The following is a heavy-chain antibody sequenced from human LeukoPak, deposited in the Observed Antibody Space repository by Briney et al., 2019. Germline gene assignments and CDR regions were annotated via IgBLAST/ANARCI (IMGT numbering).Heavy chain of an antibody. CDR1: GFTFSNFE. CDR3: ARIYGDYVLYYFDY. J-gene: IGHJ4*02. CDR2: IDFTGSTI. Sequence: GGSLRLSCAASGFTFSNFEMNWVRQAPGKGLEWVSYIDFTGSTIFYADSVKGRFTISRDNAKNSLYLQMNSLRAEDTAVYYCARIYGDYVLYYFDYWGQGTLVTVSS. V-gene: IGHV3-48*03. D-gene: IGHD4-17*01.